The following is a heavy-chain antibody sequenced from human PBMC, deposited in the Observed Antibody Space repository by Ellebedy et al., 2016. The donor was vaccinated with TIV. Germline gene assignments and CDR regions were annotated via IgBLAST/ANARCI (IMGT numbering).Heavy chain of an antibody. V-gene: IGHV3-9*01. J-gene: IGHJ6*02. CDR3: AKGLQWELPQAGNYYYYGMDV. Sequence: SLKISCAASGFTFDEYAMHWVRQAPGKGLEWVSGISWNSGSIGYAESVKGRFTVSRDNAKNSLYLQMNSLRAEDTALYYCAKGLQWELPQAGNYYYYGMDVWGQGTTVTVSS. D-gene: IGHD1-26*01. CDR1: GFTFDEYA. CDR2: ISWNSGSI.